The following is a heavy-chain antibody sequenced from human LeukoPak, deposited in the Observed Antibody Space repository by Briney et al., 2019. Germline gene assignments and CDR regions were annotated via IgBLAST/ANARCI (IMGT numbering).Heavy chain of an antibody. V-gene: IGHV4-34*01. CDR2: INHSGST. D-gene: IGHD2-2*01. Sequence: SETLSLTCAVYGGSFSGYYWSWICQPPGKGLEWIGEINHSGSTNYNPSLKSRVTMSVDTSKNQFSLKLSSVTAADTAVYYCAGVVPIYYYYMDAWGKGTTVTVSS. CDR3: AGVVPIYYYYMDA. J-gene: IGHJ6*03. CDR1: GGSFSGYY.